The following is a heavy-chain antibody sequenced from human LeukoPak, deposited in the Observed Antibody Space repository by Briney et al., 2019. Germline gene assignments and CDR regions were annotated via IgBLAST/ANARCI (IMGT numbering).Heavy chain of an antibody. CDR3: ECRDSYRY. V-gene: IGHV3-30*19. J-gene: IGHJ4*02. CDR2: ISYDGSNK. CDR1: GFTFSRNG. D-gene: IGHD2-2*01. Sequence: GGSLRLSCAASGFTFSRNGMHWVRQAPGKGLEWVAVISYDGSNKYYADSVKGRFTISRDNSKNTLYLQMNSLRAEDTAVYYCECRDSYRYWGQGTLVTVSS.